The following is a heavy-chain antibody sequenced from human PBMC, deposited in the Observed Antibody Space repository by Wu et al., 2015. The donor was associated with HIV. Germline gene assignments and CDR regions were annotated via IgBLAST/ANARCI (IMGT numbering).Heavy chain of an antibody. V-gene: IGHV1-69*12. CDR3: ARENREGSGWYGGFGGSYYFDY. CDR2: INPVFGVG. D-gene: IGHD6-19*01. CDR1: GDRFSDYA. Sequence: QVQLVQSGAEVRKPGSSVKVSCKTSGDRFSDYAITWVRQAPGQGLEWMGGINPVFGVGDYAQKFQDRLTITADEYMSTAYMELSNLRSEDTAVYYCARENREGSGWYGGFGGSYYFDYVGPGNAGHRLL. J-gene: IGHJ4*02.